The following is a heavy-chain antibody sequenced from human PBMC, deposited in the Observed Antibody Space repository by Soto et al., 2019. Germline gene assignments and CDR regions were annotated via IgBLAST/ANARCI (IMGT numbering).Heavy chain of an antibody. V-gene: IGHV3-23*01. CDR1: TLRFIDHT. J-gene: IGHJ3*02. Sequence: PGWSLRLSCTTSTLRFIDHTMSWVRQAPGKGLEWVSDINNSGHYTYYADSVKGRFTISRDNSKNTTFLQMNNLRVEDTAMYYCARRPDAFDIWGQGTMVTVSS. CDR3: ARRPDAFDI. CDR2: INNSGHYT.